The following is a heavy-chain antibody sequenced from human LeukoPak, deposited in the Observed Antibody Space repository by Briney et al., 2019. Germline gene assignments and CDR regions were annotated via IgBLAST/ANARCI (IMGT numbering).Heavy chain of an antibody. CDR1: GGSFSGYY. D-gene: IGHD5-18*01. CDR3: ARGRYSYGSRWFDP. J-gene: IGHJ5*02. CDR2: IDHSGST. V-gene: IGHV4-34*01. Sequence: KTSETLSLTCAVYGGSFSGYYWSWIRQPPGKGLEWIGEIDHSGSTNYNPSLKSRVTISVDTSKNQFSLKLSSVTAADTAVYYCARGRYSYGSRWFDPWGQGTLVTVSS.